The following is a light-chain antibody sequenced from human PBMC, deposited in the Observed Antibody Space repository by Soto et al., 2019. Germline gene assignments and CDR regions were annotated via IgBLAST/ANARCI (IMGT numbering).Light chain of an antibody. CDR1: QSVSTY. Sequence: ENVLTQSPATLSLSPGERATLSCRASQSVSTYLAWYQQKPGQAPRLLIYDTSNRATGIPARFSGSGSGPDFTLTIRSLEPEDFAVYYCQQRSNWPPMWTFGQGTKVEIK. J-gene: IGKJ1*01. V-gene: IGKV3-11*01. CDR2: DTS. CDR3: QQRSNWPPMWT.